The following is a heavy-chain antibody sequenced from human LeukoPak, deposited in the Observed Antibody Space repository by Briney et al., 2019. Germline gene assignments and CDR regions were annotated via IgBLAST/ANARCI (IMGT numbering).Heavy chain of an antibody. CDR1: GFTFSSYA. V-gene: IGHV3-23*01. J-gene: IGHJ4*02. Sequence: GGSLRLSCTASGFTFSSYAMYWVRQAPGKGLEWVSAISGSGGSTYYADSVKGRFTISRDNSKNTLYLQMNSLRAEDTAIYYCAKARYCSGGSCYFDYWGQGTLVTVSS. CDR3: AKARYCSGGSCYFDY. CDR2: ISGSGGST. D-gene: IGHD2-15*01.